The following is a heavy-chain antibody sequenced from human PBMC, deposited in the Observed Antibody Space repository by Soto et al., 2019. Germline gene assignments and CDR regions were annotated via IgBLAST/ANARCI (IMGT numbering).Heavy chain of an antibody. D-gene: IGHD1-26*01. V-gene: IGHV2-5*01. Sequence: QITLKESGPTLVKPTQTLTLTCTFSGFSLTTDRVGVGWIRQPPGEALEWLAVSYLYDCKTYRPSLERRLTLTAHTSQNQVPLTMTNMHSLDTATYHCAHACAGRPLYWGQGAVVTVSS. CDR2: SYLYDCK. J-gene: IGHJ4*02. CDR3: AHACAGRPLY. CDR1: GFSLTTDRVG.